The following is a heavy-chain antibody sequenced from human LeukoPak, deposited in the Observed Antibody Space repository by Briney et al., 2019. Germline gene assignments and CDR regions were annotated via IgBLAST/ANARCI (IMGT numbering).Heavy chain of an antibody. CDR3: ARDRDYYDSSGYYNFYYGMDV. D-gene: IGHD3-22*01. J-gene: IGHJ6*02. V-gene: IGHV1-2*04. CDR2: INPNSGGT. CDR1: GYTFTGYY. Sequence: ASVKVSCKASGYTFTGYYMHWVRQAPGQGLEWMGWINPNSGGTNYAQKFQGWVTMTRDTSISTAYMELSRLRSDDTAVYYCARDRDYYDSSGYYNFYYGMDVWGQGTTVTVSS.